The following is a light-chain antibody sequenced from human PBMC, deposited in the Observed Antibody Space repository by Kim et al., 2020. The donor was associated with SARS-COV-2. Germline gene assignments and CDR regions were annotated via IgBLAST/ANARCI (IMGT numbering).Light chain of an antibody. V-gene: IGKV1-39*01. CDR2: AAS. Sequence: GDRVTITCRASQSISFFLSWYQQRPGKAPDLLISAASALQSGVPTRFSGSGSGTDFTLTITTLQPEDFATYYCQQSYSTPWTFGQGTKV. J-gene: IGKJ1*01. CDR3: QQSYSTPWT. CDR1: QSISFF.